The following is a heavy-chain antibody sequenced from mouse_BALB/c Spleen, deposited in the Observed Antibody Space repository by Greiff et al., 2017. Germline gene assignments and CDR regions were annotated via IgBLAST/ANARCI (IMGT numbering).Heavy chain of an antibody. Sequence: EVMLVESGGDLVKPGGSLKLSCAASGFTFSSYGMSWVRQTPDKRLEWVATISSGGSYTYYPDSVKGRFTISRDNAKNTLYLQMSSLKSEDTAMYYCARDDYDGGDYYAMDYWGQGTSVTVSS. CDR2: ISSGGSYT. J-gene: IGHJ4*01. CDR1: GFTFSSYG. CDR3: ARDDYDGGDYYAMDY. V-gene: IGHV5-6*01. D-gene: IGHD2-4*01.